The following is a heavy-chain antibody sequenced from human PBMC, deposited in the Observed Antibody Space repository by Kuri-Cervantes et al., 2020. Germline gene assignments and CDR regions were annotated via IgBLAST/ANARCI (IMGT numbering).Heavy chain of an antibody. D-gene: IGHD3-22*01. J-gene: IGHJ4*02. CDR3: AKATYYYDSSGYPLD. V-gene: IGHV3-43*01. Sequence: GGSLRLSCAASGFTFDDYTMHWVRQAPGKGLEWVSLISWDGGSTYYADSVKGRFTISRDNSKNSLYLQMNSLRIEDTALYYCAKATYYYDSSGYPLDWGQGTLVTVSS. CDR2: ISWDGGST. CDR1: GFTFDDYT.